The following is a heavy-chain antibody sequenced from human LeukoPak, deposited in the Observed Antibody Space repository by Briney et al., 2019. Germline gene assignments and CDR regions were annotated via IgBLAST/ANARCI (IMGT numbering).Heavy chain of an antibody. CDR1: GFTFSSYS. J-gene: IGHJ6*03. CDR2: IYSGGST. CDR3: ARVDIVATMSNYYYYMDV. D-gene: IGHD5-12*01. Sequence: GGSLRLSCAASGFTFSSYSMNWVRQAPGKGLEWVSVIYSGGSTYYADSVKGRFTISRDNSKNTLYLQMNSLRAEDTAVYYCARVDIVATMSNYYYYMDVWGKGTTVTISS. V-gene: IGHV3-53*01.